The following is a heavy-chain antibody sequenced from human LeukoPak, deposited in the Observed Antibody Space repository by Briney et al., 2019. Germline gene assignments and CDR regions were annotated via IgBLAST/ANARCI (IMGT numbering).Heavy chain of an antibody. J-gene: IGHJ4*02. CDR1: GYSISSGYY. D-gene: IGHD3-10*01. CDR2: IYHSGST. Sequence: SETLSLTCTVSGYSISSGYYWGWIRQPPGKGLEWIGSIYHSGSTYYNPSLKSRVTISVDTSKNQFSLKLSSVTAADTAVYYCARGFIPHYGSGSHVPGPSLSDPYDYWGQGTLVTVSS. V-gene: IGHV4-38-2*02. CDR3: ARGFIPHYGSGSHVPGPSLSDPYDY.